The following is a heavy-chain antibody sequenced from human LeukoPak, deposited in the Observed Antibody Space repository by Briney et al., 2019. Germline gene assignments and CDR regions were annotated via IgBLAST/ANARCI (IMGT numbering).Heavy chain of an antibody. D-gene: IGHD1-26*01. CDR2: ISGSGDST. Sequence: HPGGSLRLSCAASGFTFSNYGMSWVLQAPGKGLEWVSSISGSGDSTYYADSVKGRFTISRDNSKNTLYLQMNSLRAEDTAVYYCARGWELLFDYWGQGTLVTVSS. CDR3: ARGWELLFDY. V-gene: IGHV3-23*01. CDR1: GFTFSNYG. J-gene: IGHJ4*02.